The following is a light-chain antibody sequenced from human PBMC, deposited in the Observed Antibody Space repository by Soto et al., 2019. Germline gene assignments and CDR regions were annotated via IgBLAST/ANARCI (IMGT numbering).Light chain of an antibody. CDR3: CSYAGSIWV. CDR2: DVS. V-gene: IGLV2-11*01. Sequence: QSALTQPRSVSGSPGQSVTIYCTGTSSDVGNYNYVSWYQDHPGKAPKLMIYDVSERPSGVPDRISGSKSGNTASLTISGLQAEDEADYYCCSYAGSIWVFGGGTKLTVL. J-gene: IGLJ3*02. CDR1: SSDVGNYNY.